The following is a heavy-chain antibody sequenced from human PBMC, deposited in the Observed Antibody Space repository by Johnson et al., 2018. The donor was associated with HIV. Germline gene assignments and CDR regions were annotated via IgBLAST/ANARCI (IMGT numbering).Heavy chain of an antibody. CDR2: INWNGSST. J-gene: IGHJ3*02. CDR1: GFTVSSTY. D-gene: IGHD2-15*01. V-gene: IGHV3-20*04. CDR3: AKGQVARGPIDI. Sequence: VQLMESGGGLVQPGGSLRLSCAASGFTVSSTYMSWVRQAPGKGLEWVSGINWNGSSTDYADSVKGRFTISRDNAKNSLYLQMNSLRAEDTALYYCAKGQVARGPIDIWGQGTMVTVSS.